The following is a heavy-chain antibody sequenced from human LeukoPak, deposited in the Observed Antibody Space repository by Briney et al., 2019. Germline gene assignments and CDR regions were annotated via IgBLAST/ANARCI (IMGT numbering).Heavy chain of an antibody. V-gene: IGHV1-2*06. Sequence: ASVKVSCKASGGTFSSYAIRWVRQAPGQGLEWMGRINPNSGGTNYAQKFQGRVTMTRDTSISTAYMELSRLRSDDTAVYYCARGGYDFVYYYYGMDVWGQGTTVTVSS. CDR2: INPNSGGT. CDR3: ARGGYDFVYYYYGMDV. D-gene: IGHD3-3*01. J-gene: IGHJ6*02. CDR1: GGTFSSYA.